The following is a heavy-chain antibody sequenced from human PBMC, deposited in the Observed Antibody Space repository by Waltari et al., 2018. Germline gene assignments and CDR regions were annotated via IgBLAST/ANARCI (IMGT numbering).Heavy chain of an antibody. CDR2: VFYSGIP. D-gene: IGHD5-12*01. CDR3: ARHPYSNTFRYSFDS. V-gene: IGHV4-39*01. Sequence: QLQLQESGPGLVKPSETQSLTCNVSGASISSSGYYWGRIRQPPGEGLEWLGSVFYSGIPDWTPSLRSRVTMTADTSKTQFSLRLTSVTAADTAVYYCARHPYSNTFRYSFDSWGQGTLVTVSS. CDR1: GASISSSGYY. J-gene: IGHJ4*02.